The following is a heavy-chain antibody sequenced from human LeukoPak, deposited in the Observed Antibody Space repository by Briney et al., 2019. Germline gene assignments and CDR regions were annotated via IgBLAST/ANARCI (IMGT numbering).Heavy chain of an antibody. V-gene: IGHV1-18*01. CDR2: ISGYNGNT. CDR1: GYTFTTYN. J-gene: IGHJ3*02. CDR3: ARLRAAAGTRNAFDI. Sequence: ASVKVSCKASGYTFTTYNINWVRQAPGQGLEWMGWISGYNGNTNYAQKLQGRVTMTTDTSTSTAYMELRSLKSDDTAVYYCARLRAAAGTRNAFDIWGQGTMVTVSS. D-gene: IGHD6-13*01.